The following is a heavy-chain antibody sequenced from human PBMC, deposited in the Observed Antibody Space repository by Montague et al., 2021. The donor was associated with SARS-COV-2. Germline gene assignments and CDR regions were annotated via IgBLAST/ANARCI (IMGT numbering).Heavy chain of an antibody. D-gene: IGHD3-3*01. CDR3: ARHSGRGTIFGVVIIPDAFDI. CDR2: IYYSGST. Sequence: SETLSLTCTVSGSSISSSSYYWGWIHQPPGKGLEWIGSIYYSGSTYYNPSLKSRVTISVDTSKNQSSLKLSSVTAADTAVYYCARHSGRGTIFGVVIIPDAFDIWGKVTMVTVSS. CDR1: GSSISSSSYY. J-gene: IGHJ3*02. V-gene: IGHV4-39*01.